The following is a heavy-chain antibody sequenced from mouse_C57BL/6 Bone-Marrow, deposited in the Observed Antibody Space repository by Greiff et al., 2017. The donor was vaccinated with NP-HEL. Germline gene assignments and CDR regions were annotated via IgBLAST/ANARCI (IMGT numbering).Heavy chain of an antibody. J-gene: IGHJ3*01. CDR3: ARRDYSNPFAY. V-gene: IGHV5-2*01. Sequence: EVQLVESGGGLVQPGESLKLSCESNEYEFPSHDMSWVRKTPEKRLELVAAINSDGGSTYYPDTMERRVIISRDNTKKTLYLQMSRLRAEDTALYDGARRDYSNPFAYWGQGTLVTVSA. CDR1: EYEFPSHD. D-gene: IGHD2-5*01. CDR2: INSDGGST.